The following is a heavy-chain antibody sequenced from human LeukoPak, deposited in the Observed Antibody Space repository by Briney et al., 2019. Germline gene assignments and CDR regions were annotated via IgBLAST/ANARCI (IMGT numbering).Heavy chain of an antibody. Sequence: PGRSLRLSCAASGFTFDDYAMHWVRQAPGKGLEWVSGISWNSGSIGYADSVKGRFTISRDNAKNSLYLQMNSLRAEDMALYYCAKDLDYGGNSGLDYWGQGTLFTVSS. V-gene: IGHV3-9*03. CDR1: GFTFDDYA. J-gene: IGHJ4*02. D-gene: IGHD4-23*01. CDR2: ISWNSGSI. CDR3: AKDLDYGGNSGLDY.